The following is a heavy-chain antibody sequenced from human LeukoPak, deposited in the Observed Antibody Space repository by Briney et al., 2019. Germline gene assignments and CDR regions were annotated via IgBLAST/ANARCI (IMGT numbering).Heavy chain of an antibody. CDR1: GFTFSSYW. CDR3: ARGNYYGQDY. V-gene: IGHV3-74*01. J-gene: IGHJ4*02. CDR2: INSDGSTT. D-gene: IGHD3-10*01. Sequence: PGGSLRLSCGASGFTFSSYWMHWVRQAPGKGLVWISRINSDGSTTSYADSEKGRFTISRDNAKNTLYLQMNSLRAEDTAVYYCARGNYYGQDYWGQGTLVTVSS.